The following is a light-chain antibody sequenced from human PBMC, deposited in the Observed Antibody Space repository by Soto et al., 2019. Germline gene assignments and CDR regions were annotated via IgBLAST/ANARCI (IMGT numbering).Light chain of an antibody. V-gene: IGLV2-23*01. CDR1: SSDVGSYNL. CDR3: CSYDRSSVV. CDR2: EGS. J-gene: IGLJ2*01. Sequence: QSALTQPASVSGSPGQSITISCTGTSSDVGSYNLVSWYQQHPGKAPKLMIYEGSKRPSGVSNRFSGSKSGNTASLTISGLQAEDEADYYCCSYDRSSVVFGGGTKLTVL.